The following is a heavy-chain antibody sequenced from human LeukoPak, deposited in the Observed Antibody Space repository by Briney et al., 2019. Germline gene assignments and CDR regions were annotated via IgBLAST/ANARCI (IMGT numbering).Heavy chain of an antibody. CDR1: GGTSSSYA. Sequence: SVKVSCKASGGTSSSYAISWVRQAPGQGLEWMGGIIPIFGTANYAQKFQGRVTITADESTSTAYMELSSLRSEDTAVYYCARGAGYSGYDRSGEFDYWGQGTLVTVSS. J-gene: IGHJ4*02. CDR2: IIPIFGTA. CDR3: ARGAGYSGYDRSGEFDY. V-gene: IGHV1-69*01. D-gene: IGHD5-12*01.